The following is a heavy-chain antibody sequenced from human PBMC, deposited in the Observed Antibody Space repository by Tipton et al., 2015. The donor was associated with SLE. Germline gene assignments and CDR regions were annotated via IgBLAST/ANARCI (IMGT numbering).Heavy chain of an antibody. CDR3: LGGRLASR. Sequence: SLRLSCTASGLTFNIYWMNWVRQAPGKGLEWVANIKPDGSGMFYVDSVKGRFTISRDNAKNSVFLQMNTLRVEDTAVYYCLGGRLASRWGQGTLVTVSS. D-gene: IGHD1-26*01. V-gene: IGHV3-7*01. CDR1: GLTFNIYW. CDR2: IKPDGSGM. J-gene: IGHJ4*02.